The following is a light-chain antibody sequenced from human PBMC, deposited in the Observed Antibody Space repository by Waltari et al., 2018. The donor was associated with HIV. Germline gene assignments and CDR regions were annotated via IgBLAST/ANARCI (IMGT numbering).Light chain of an antibody. CDR3: QSYDSSLSGWV. CDR1: RFNIGEGYD. Sequence: QSVLTQPPSVSGAPGQRVTISRTGSRFNIGEGYDVHWYQQLPGTTPKLLIYGNSNRPSGVPDRFSGSKSGTSASRAITGLQAEDEADYYCQSYDSSLSGWVFGGGTKLTVL. J-gene: IGLJ3*02. V-gene: IGLV1-40*01. CDR2: GNS.